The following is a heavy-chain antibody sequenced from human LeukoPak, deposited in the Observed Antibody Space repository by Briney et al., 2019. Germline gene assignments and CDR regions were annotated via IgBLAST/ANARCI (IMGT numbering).Heavy chain of an antibody. CDR1: GYTLTELS. Sequence: ASVKVSCKVSGYTLTELSLHWVRQAPGKGLEWMGGFDPEDGETIYAQKFQGRVTMTEDTSTDTAYMELSSLRSEDTAMYYCATDISGIRFLEWPLDYWGQGTLVTVSS. V-gene: IGHV1-24*01. J-gene: IGHJ4*02. CDR2: FDPEDGET. CDR3: ATDISGIRFLEWPLDY. D-gene: IGHD3-3*01.